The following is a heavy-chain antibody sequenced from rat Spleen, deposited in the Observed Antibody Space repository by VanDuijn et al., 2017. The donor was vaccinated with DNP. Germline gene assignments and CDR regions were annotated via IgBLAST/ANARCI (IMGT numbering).Heavy chain of an antibody. Sequence: EVQLQESGPSLVKPSQSLSLTCSVTGSSITSGYGWNWIRKFPGNKMEWIGHISYSGSTSYNPSLKSRISITRDTSKNQFFLQLNSVTTEDTATYYCARSSSILDYFNYWGQGVMVTVSS. D-gene: IGHD1-6*01. CDR1: GSSITSGY. V-gene: IGHV3-1*01. CDR2: ISYSGST. CDR3: ARSSSILDYFNY. J-gene: IGHJ2*01.